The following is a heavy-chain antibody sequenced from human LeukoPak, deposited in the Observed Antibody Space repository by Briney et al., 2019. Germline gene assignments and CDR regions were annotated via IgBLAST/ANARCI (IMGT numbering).Heavy chain of an antibody. V-gene: IGHV4-34*01. CDR3: ARRIYGDYPYDAFDI. CDR2: INHSGSI. Sequence: SETLSLTCAVYGGSFGGYYWSWIRQPPGKGLEWIGEINHSGSINYNPSLKSRVTISVDTSKNQFSLKLSSVTAADTAVYYCARRIYGDYPYDAFDIWGQGTMVTVSS. D-gene: IGHD4-17*01. CDR1: GGSFGGYY. J-gene: IGHJ3*02.